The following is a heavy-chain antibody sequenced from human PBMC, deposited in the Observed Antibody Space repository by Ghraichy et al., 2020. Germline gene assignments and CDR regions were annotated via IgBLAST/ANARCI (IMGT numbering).Heavy chain of an antibody. CDR3: ARGNEGVVAATERLFDY. J-gene: IGHJ4*02. D-gene: IGHD2-15*01. V-gene: IGHV1-46*01. Sequence: ASGKVSCKASGYTFTSYYMHWVRQAPGQGLEWMGIINPSGGSTSYAQKFQGRVTMTRDTSTSTVYMELSSLRSEDTAVYYCARGNEGVVAATERLFDYWAREPWSPSPQ. CDR1: GYTFTSYY. CDR2: INPSGGST.